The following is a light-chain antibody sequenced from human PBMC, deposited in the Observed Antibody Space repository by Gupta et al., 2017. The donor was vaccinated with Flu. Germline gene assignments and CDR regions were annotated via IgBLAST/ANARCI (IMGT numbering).Light chain of an antibody. CDR1: SSNIGKYY. J-gene: IGLJ3*02. CDR2: KNN. Sequence: QSVLTQAPSASGTPGQRVTISCSGSSSNIGKYYVYWYQHLPGTAPKLLIYKNNQRPSGGPDRFSGSKSGTSASLAISGLRSDDEADYFCAAWDDSLTGHWVFGGGTKLTVL. V-gene: IGLV1-47*01. CDR3: AAWDDSLTGHWV.